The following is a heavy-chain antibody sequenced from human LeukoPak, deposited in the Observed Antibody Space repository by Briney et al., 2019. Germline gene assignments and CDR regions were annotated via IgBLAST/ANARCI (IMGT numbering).Heavy chain of an antibody. V-gene: IGHV3-23*01. CDR1: GFTFSSYG. CDR2: ISGSGGST. J-gene: IGHJ4*02. Sequence: PGGSLRLSCAASGFTFSSYGMSWVRQAPGKGLEWVSAISGSGGSTYYADSVKGRFTISRDNSKNTLYLQMNSLRAEDTAVYYCANTYSSSWYVGQFDYWGQGTLVTVSS. D-gene: IGHD6-13*01. CDR3: ANTYSSSWYVGQFDY.